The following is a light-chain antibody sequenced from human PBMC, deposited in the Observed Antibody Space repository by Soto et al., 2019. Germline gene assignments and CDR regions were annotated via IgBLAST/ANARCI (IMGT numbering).Light chain of an antibody. J-gene: IGLJ1*01. CDR3: SSYTSSSTLEV. CDR2: EVT. V-gene: IGLV2-14*01. CDR1: SSDVGGYNY. Sequence: QSALTQPPSASGSPGQSVTISCTGTSSDVGGYNYVSWYQQYPNKAPKLMIYEVTNRPSGVSNRFSGSKSGNTASLTISGLQAEDEADYYCSSYTSSSTLEVFGTGTKLTVL.